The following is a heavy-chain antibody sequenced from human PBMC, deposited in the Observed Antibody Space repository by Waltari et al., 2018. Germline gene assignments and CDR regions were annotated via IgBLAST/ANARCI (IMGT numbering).Heavy chain of an antibody. CDR1: GFTFSSYA. J-gene: IGHJ4*02. CDR2: ISGSGRSQ. CDR3: AKNSNWNFDY. Sequence: EVQLLESGGGLVQPGGSLRLSCAASGFTFSSYAMSWVRQAPGKGLGWVSAISGSGRSQYYADSVKGRFTISRDNSKNTLYLQMNSLRAEDTAVYYCAKNSNWNFDYWGQGTLVTVSS. D-gene: IGHD1-20*01. V-gene: IGHV3-23*01.